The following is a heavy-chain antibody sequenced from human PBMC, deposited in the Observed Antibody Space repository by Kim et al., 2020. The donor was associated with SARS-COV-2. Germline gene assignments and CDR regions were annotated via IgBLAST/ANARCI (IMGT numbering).Heavy chain of an antibody. J-gene: IGHJ3*02. D-gene: IGHD2-15*01. CDR2: ISGSGGST. Sequence: GGSLRLSCAASGFTFSSYAMSWVRQAPGKGLEWVSAISGSGGSTYYTDSVKGRFTISRDNSKNTLYLQMNSLRAEDTAVYYCVVPPCSGGSCYSGDAFDIWGQGTMVTVSS. CDR1: GFTFSSYA. V-gene: IGHV3-23*01. CDR3: VVPPCSGGSCYSGDAFDI.